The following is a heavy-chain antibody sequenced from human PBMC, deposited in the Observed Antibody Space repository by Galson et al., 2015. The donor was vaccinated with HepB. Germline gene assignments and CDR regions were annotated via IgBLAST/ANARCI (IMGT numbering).Heavy chain of an antibody. J-gene: IGHJ4*02. CDR1: GFTSSSYA. D-gene: IGHD3-9*01. V-gene: IGHV3-23*01. CDR3: AKDGRPTGSSQYFLDS. CDR2: ISGSGRGT. Sequence: SLRLSCAASGFTSSSYAVNWVRQAPGEGLEWVSGISGSGRGTYYADSVKGRFTISKDSSTNTVYVQMNSLRVEDTAVYYCAKDGRPTGSSQYFLDSWGQGTLVTVSS.